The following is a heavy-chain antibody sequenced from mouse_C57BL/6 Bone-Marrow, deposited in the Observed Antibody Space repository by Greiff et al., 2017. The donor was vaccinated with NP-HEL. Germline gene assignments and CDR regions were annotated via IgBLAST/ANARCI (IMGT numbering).Heavy chain of an antibody. CDR3: ASQSPYYAMDY. Sequence: EVQLVESGGGLVQPGGSLKLSCAASGFTFSDYYMYWVRQTPEKRLEWVAYISNGGGSTYYPDTVKGRFTISRDNAKNTLYLQMSRLKSEDTAMYYCASQSPYYAMDYWGQGTSVTVSS. CDR2: ISNGGGST. J-gene: IGHJ4*01. V-gene: IGHV5-12*01. CDR1: GFTFSDYY.